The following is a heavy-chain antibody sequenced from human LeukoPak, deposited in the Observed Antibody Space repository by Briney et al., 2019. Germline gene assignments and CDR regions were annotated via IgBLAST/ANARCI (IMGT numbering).Heavy chain of an antibody. CDR2: INHSGGT. J-gene: IGHJ2*01. CDR3: ARAWLVQTGYFDL. CDR1: GGSFSGYY. D-gene: IGHD6-19*01. Sequence: PSETLSLTCAVYGGSFSGYYWSWIRQPPGKGLEWIGEINHSGGTNYNPSLKSRVTISVDTSKNQFSLKLSSVTAADTAVYYCARAWLVQTGYFDLWGRGTLVTVSS. V-gene: IGHV4-34*01.